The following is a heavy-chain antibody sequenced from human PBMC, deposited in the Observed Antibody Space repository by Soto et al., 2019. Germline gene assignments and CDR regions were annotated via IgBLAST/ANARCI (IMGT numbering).Heavy chain of an antibody. CDR2: VYWDDDK. CDR1: GFSLDTSGVA. CDR3: AHWVRGGAGTRKFDF. V-gene: IGHV2-5*02. Sequence: QVTLKESGPPLVKPTQTLTLTCTFSGFSLDTSGVAVSWIRQPPGKALEWLGLVYWDDDKRYRPSLESRLTITKDTSKNQVVLPMTNMDPEDTATYYCAHWVRGGAGTRKFDFWGQGTLVTVSS. J-gene: IGHJ4*02. D-gene: IGHD6-19*01.